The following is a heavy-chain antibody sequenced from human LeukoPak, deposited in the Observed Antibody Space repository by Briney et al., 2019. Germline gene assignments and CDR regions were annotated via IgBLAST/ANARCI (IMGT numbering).Heavy chain of an antibody. Sequence: SQTLSLTCAISGDIVSTNSVVWNWIRQSPSRGLEWLGRTYYRSEWYSDYAVSVKGRITINPDTPKNQFSLQLNSVTPEDTAVYYCARISSPWSPRDAFDIWGQGTMVTVSS. CDR2: TYYRSEWYS. V-gene: IGHV6-1*01. J-gene: IGHJ3*02. CDR3: ARISSPWSPRDAFDI. D-gene: IGHD1-26*01. CDR1: GDIVSTNSVV.